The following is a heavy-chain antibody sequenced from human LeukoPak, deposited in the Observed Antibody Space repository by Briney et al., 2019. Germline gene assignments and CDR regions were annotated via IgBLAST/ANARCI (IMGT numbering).Heavy chain of an antibody. CDR2: ISGSGGST. J-gene: IGHJ4*02. D-gene: IGHD3-22*01. Sequence: PGGSLRLSCAASGFTFSSYAMSWVRQAPGKGLEWVSAISGSGGSTYYADSVKGRFTISRDNSKNTLYLQMNSLRAEDTAVYYCAKDYYDSSGYSGIDYWGQGTLVTVSS. V-gene: IGHV3-23*01. CDR3: AKDYYDSSGYSGIDY. CDR1: GFTFSSYA.